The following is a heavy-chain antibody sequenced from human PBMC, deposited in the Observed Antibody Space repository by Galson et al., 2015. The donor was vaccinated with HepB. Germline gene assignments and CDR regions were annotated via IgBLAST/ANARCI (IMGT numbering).Heavy chain of an antibody. CDR3: ARDLLGELLGSYYFDY. D-gene: IGHD3-10*01. V-gene: IGHV3-74*01. J-gene: IGHJ4*02. Sequence: SLRLSCAASGFTFSSYSMNWIRQAPGEGLVWVSRINSDGSSTSYADSVKGRFTISRDNAKNTLYLQMNSLRAEDTAVYYCARDLLGELLGSYYFDYWGQGTLVTVSS. CDR1: GFTFSSYS. CDR2: INSDGSST.